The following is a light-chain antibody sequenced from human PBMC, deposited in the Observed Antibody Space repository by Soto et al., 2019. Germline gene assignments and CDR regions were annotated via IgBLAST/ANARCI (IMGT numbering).Light chain of an antibody. V-gene: IGKV1-5*01. J-gene: IGKJ1*01. CDR1: QSVGTW. Sequence: DIQMTQSPSTLSASVGGRVTITCRASQSVGTWVAWYQQKPGKAPKLLIYGASNLESGVPSRFSGSGSGTEFTLTITTLQPDDFATYFCQQYNRNTWRFGPGTKVDIK. CDR2: GAS. CDR3: QQYNRNTWR.